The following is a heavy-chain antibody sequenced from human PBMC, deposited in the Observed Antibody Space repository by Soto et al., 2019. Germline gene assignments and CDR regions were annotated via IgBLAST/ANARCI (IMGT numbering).Heavy chain of an antibody. CDR2: IYTSGST. CDR3: ARGGIQLSYAFDY. V-gene: IGHV4-4*07. D-gene: IGHD5-18*01. J-gene: IGHJ4*02. CDR1: GTSVSNYY. Sequence: PSETLSLTCSVSGTSVSNYYWSWIRQPAGKGLEHIGRIYTSGSTSYNPSLKSRVTMSMDTSQTQIYLNLTSVTAADTAVYYCARGGIQLSYAFDYRGQGIQVTVSS.